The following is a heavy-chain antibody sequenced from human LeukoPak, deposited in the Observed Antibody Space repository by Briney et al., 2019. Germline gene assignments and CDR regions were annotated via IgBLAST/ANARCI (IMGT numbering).Heavy chain of an antibody. CDR3: AKRQYGSGNYYSTFAY. CDR2: ISGTGGNT. J-gene: IGHJ4*02. D-gene: IGHD3-10*01. Sequence: GGSLRLSCAASGFTFSSYPMSWVRQAPGQGLEWVSSISGTGGNTYYADSVKGRFTMSRDNSKNTLYLQMNSLRAEDTAVYHCAKRQYGSGNYYSTFAYWGQGTLVPASS. CDR1: GFTFSSYP. V-gene: IGHV3-23*01.